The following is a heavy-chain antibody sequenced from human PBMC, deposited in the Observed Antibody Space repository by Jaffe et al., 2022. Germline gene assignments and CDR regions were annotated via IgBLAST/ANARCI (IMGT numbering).Heavy chain of an antibody. D-gene: IGHD1-26*01. CDR1: GFTFSSYG. CDR2: IRYDGSNK. V-gene: IGHV3-30*02. Sequence: QVQLVESGGGVVQPGGSLRLSCAASGFTFSSYGMHWVRQAPGKGLEWVAFIRYDGSNKYYADSVKGRFTISRDNSKNTLYLQMNSLRAEDTAVYYCAKDPPLSGSYYYRYFDYWGQGTLVTVSS. J-gene: IGHJ4*02. CDR3: AKDPPLSGSYYYRYFDY.